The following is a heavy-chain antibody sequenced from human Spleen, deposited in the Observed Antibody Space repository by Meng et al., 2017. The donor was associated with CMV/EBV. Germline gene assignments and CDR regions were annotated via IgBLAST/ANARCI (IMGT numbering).Heavy chain of an antibody. CDR2: IIPILGIA. CDR1: GGTFSSYT. D-gene: IGHD3-22*01. CDR3: ARFSGSSHYYDSSGHDY. V-gene: IGHV1-69*02. J-gene: IGHJ4*02. Sequence: SVKVSCKASGGTFSSYTISWVRQAPGQGLEWMGRIIPILGIANYAQKFQGRVTITADKSTSTAYMELSSLRSEDTAVYYCARFSGSSHYYDSSGHDYWGQGTLVPSPQ.